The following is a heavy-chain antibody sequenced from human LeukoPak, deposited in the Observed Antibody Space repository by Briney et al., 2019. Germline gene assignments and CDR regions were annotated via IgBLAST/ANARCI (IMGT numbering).Heavy chain of an antibody. D-gene: IGHD4-11*01. CDR1: GFTFSSYS. J-gene: IGHJ4*02. CDR3: ARDGMTTPAFDY. CDR2: ISSSSSYI. V-gene: IGHV3-21*01. Sequence: GGSLRLSRAASGFTFSSYSMNWVRQAPGKGLEWVSSISSSSSYIYYADSVKGRFTISRDNAKNSLYLQMNSLRAEDTAVYYCARDGMTTPAFDYWGQGTLVTVSS.